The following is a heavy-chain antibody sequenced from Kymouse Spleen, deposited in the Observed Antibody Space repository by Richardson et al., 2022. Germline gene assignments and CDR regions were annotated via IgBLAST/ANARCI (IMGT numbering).Heavy chain of an antibody. CDR1: GGSISSSSYY. CDR3: ARRITIFGVVDWYFDL. CDR2: IYYSGST. V-gene: IGHV4-39*01. Sequence: QLQLQESGPGLVKPSETLSLTCTVSGGSISSSSYYWGWIRQPPGKGLEWIGSIYYSGSTYYNPSLKSRVTISVDTSKNQFSLKLSSVTAADTAVYYCARRITIFGVVDWYFDLWGRGTLVTVSS. D-gene: IGHD3-3*01. J-gene: IGHJ2*01.